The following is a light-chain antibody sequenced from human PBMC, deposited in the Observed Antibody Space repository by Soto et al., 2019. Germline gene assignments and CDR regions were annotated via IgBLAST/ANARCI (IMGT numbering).Light chain of an antibody. V-gene: IGLV3-1*01. CDR2: RDN. J-gene: IGLJ2*01. CDR3: QSWDSSTVV. CDR1: RLGEKN. Sequence: SYELTQVPSVSVSPGQTASIPCSGDRLGEKNACWYQQKPGQSPVLVICRDNRRPSEIPERFSGSTSGDTATLTISGTQAMDEADYYCQSWDSSTVVFGGGTKLTVL.